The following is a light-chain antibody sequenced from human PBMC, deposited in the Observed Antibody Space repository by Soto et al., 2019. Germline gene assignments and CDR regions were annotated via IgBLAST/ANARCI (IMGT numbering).Light chain of an antibody. CDR1: QGIGRS. V-gene: IGKV1D-13*01. Sequence: AIQLTQSPSSLSASVGDRVTITCRASQGIGRSLAWYQQKPGTAPKLLIYDASSLETGVPSRFSGTGYGTEFNLSISGLQAEDFATYYCQQFNNYPVTFGPGTKVDIK. J-gene: IGKJ3*01. CDR2: DAS. CDR3: QQFNNYPVT.